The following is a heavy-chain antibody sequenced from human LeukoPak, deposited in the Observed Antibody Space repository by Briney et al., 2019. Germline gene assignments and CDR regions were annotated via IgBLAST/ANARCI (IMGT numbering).Heavy chain of an antibody. J-gene: IGHJ3*01. CDR1: GFTFNSYA. V-gene: IGHV3-23*01. D-gene: IGHD4-23*01. CDR2: ISPGGSDT. Sequence: PGGSLRLSCAASGFTFNSYAMSWVRQAPGKGLEWVSAISPGGSDTYYADSVRGRFTISRDNSKNTLYLQMSSLRAEDTAAYYCARHDYHSNSDAFDVWGQGTMVTVSS. CDR3: ARHDYHSNSDAFDV.